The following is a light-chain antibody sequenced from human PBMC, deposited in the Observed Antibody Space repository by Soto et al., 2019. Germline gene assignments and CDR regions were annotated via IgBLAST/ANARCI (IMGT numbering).Light chain of an antibody. CDR2: EVN. Sequence: QSALTQPASVSGSPGQSITISCTGTSSDVGGYNYVSWYQQYPGKAPKLIIYEVNKRPSGVPDRFSGSKSGITASLTVSGLQAEDEADYYCCSFAGNNNYVFGTGTKLTVL. J-gene: IGLJ1*01. CDR1: SSDVGGYNY. V-gene: IGLV2-8*01. CDR3: CSFAGNNNYV.